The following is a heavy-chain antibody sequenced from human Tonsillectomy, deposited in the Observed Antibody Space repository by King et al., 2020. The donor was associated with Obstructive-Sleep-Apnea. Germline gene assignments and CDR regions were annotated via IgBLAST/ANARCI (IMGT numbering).Heavy chain of an antibody. D-gene: IGHD6-13*01. Sequence: VQLQESGPGLVKPSETLSLTCTVSGGSISSYYWSWIRQPPGKGLEWMGYIYYSGSTTYNPSLKSRVTISVDTSKNQFSLKLSSVTAADTAVYYCARHAGYGSSLDYWGQGTLVTVSS. CDR3: ARHAGYGSSLDY. J-gene: IGHJ4*02. CDR1: GGSISSYY. CDR2: IYYSGST. V-gene: IGHV4-59*08.